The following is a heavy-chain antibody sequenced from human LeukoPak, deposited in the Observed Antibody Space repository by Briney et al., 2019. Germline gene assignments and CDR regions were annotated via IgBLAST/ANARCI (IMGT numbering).Heavy chain of an antibody. V-gene: IGHV1-24*01. J-gene: IGHJ4*02. D-gene: IGHD4-11*01. CDR1: GYTLTELS. CDR3: ATQGRANDYTFDY. CDR2: FDPEDGET. Sequence: ASVKVSCKVSGYTLTELSMHWVRQAPGKGLEWMGGFDPEDGETIYAQKFQGRVTMTEDTSTDTAYMELSNLRSEDTAVYYCATQGRANDYTFDYWGQGTLVTVSS.